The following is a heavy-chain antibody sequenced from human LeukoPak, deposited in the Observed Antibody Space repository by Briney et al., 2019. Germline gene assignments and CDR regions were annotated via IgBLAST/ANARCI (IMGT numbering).Heavy chain of an antibody. CDR2: IYYSGST. V-gene: IGHV4-59*01. Sequence: SETLSLTCTVSGGSISSYYWSWIRQPPGKGLEWIGYIYYSGSTNYNPSLKSRVTISVDTSKNQFSLKLSSVTAADTAVYYCAREGDTYYYDSSGRSAFDIWGQGTMVTVSS. CDR1: GGSISSYY. D-gene: IGHD3-22*01. J-gene: IGHJ3*02. CDR3: AREGDTYYYDSSGRSAFDI.